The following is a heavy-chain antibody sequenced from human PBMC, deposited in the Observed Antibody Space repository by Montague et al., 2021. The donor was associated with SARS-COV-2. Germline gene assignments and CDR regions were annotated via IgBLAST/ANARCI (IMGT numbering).Heavy chain of an antibody. CDR3: ARDGGSRCDSSGYCTYYYYGMDV. CDR1: GFTFSSYE. CDR2: ISSSGSTI. V-gene: IGHV3-48*03. Sequence: SLRLSCAASGFTFSSYEMNWVRQAPGKGLEWVSYISSSGSTIYYADSVKGRFTISRDNAKNSLYLQMNSLRAEDTAVYYCARDGGSRCDSSGYCTYYYYGMDVWGQGTTVTVSS. D-gene: IGHD3-22*01. J-gene: IGHJ6*02.